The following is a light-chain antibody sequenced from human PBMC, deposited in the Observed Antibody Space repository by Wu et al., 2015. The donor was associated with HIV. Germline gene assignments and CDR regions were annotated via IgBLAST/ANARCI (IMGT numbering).Light chain of an antibody. J-gene: IGKJ1*01. CDR1: QSISSN. V-gene: IGKV3-15*01. Sequence: EIVMTQSPAILSVSPGDRATLSCRASQSISSNLAWYQQKPGQAPRLLIYGASTRATGIPARFSGSGSETEFTLTISSLQPEDFAVYYCQQYKDWPPWTFGQGTKVEIK. CDR2: GAS. CDR3: QQYKDWPPWT.